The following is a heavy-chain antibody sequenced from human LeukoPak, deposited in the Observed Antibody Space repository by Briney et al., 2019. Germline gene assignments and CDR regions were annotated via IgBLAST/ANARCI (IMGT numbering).Heavy chain of an antibody. CDR1: GYTFTGYY. CDR2: INPNSGGT. D-gene: IGHD3-10*01. Sequence: ASVKVSCKASGYTFTGYYMHWVRQAPGQGLEWMGWINPNSGGTNYAQKFQGRVTMTRDTSISTAYMELSRLRSGDTAVYYCAREPMVRGVTHYYMDVWGKGTTVTVSS. J-gene: IGHJ6*03. V-gene: IGHV1-2*02. CDR3: AREPMVRGVTHYYMDV.